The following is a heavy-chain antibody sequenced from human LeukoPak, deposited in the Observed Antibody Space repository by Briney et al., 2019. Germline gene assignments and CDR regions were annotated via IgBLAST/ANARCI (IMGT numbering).Heavy chain of an antibody. J-gene: IGHJ4*02. Sequence: PSETLSLTCAVYGDSMIGHYWTWIRQPPGKRLEWIGEIHHSGGTNSNPSLKNRLTMSIDMYKNQFSLKLKSVTAADTAVYYCARAAASGSGRAYDHWAQGNLVPVSS. D-gene: IGHD3-10*01. CDR3: ARAAASGSGRAYDH. CDR1: GDSMIGHY. CDR2: IHHSGGT. V-gene: IGHV4-34*01.